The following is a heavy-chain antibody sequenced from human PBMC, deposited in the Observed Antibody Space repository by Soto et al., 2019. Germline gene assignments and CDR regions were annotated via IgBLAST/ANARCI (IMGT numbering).Heavy chain of an antibody. V-gene: IGHV2-70*04. CDR3: ARNYITGFAY. CDR1: GFSLSTSGMR. CDR2: IDWDDDK. D-gene: IGHD2-8*02. J-gene: IGHJ4*02. Sequence: ESGPTLVNPTQTLTLTCTFSGFSLSTSGMRVGWIRQPPGKALEWLARIDWDDDKFYSTSLKTRLTISKDTSKNQVVLTMTNMDPVDTATYYCARNYITGFAYWGQRTLVSVSS.